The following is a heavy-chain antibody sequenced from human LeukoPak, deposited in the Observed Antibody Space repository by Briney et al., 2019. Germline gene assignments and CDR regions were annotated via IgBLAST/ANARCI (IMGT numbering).Heavy chain of an antibody. J-gene: IGHJ3*02. CDR2: ISGSGGAT. CDR1: GFTFSAYA. D-gene: IGHD3-22*01. V-gene: IGHV3-23*01. Sequence: GGSLRLSCAASGFTFSAYAMAWVRQAPGKGLEWVSTISGSGGATYSADSVKGRFTISRDNSKNILYLQVNSLRAGDTAVYYCAKDYYYDSSGYYYGDAFDIWGQGTMVTVSS. CDR3: AKDYYYDSSGYYYGDAFDI.